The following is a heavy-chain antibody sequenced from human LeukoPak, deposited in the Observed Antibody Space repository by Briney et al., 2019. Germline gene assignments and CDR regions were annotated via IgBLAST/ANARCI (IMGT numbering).Heavy chain of an antibody. CDR3: AGPYISRFNL. CDR1: GESMRNHY. Sequence: SETLSLTCPVSGESMRNHYWSWIRQPPGKGLEWIGYIHYSGNTNYNVSLKSRVTISADMSKNQFSLNLTSVTAADTAVYFCAGPYISRFNLWGQGARVTVPS. CDR2: IHYSGNT. D-gene: IGHD2-21*01. J-gene: IGHJ5*02. V-gene: IGHV4-59*08.